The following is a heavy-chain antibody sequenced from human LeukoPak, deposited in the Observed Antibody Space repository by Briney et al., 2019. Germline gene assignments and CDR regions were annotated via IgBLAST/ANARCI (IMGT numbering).Heavy chain of an antibody. J-gene: IGHJ6*04. CDR1: GFTFSSHA. CDR2: ISYDGSNK. D-gene: IGHD4-17*01. CDR3: ARDMTTRGVYYYYGMDV. Sequence: GGSLRLSCAASGFTFSSHAMHWVRQAPGKGLEWVAVISYDGSNKYYADSVKGRFTISRDNSKNTLYLQMNSLRAEDTAVYYCARDMTTRGVYYYYGMDVWGKGTTVTVSS. V-gene: IGHV3-30*04.